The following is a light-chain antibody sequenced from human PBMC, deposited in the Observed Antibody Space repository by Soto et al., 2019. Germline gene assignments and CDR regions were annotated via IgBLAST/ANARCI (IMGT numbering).Light chain of an antibody. J-gene: IGLJ1*01. V-gene: IGLV2-14*01. Sequence: QSVLTQPACVSRSPGQSITISCAGTSIDVVCYNYVSWYQQHPGKAPKFMIYDVSNRPSGVSNRFSGSKSGNTASLTISGLQAEDEADYYCCSYTTSNNRQIVFGTGTKVTVL. CDR1: SIDVVCYNY. CDR3: CSYTTSNNRQIV. CDR2: DVS.